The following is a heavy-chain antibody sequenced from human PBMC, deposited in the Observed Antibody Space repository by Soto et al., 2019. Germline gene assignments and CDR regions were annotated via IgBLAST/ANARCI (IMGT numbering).Heavy chain of an antibody. V-gene: IGHV3-53*01. CDR2: IYSGGNI. D-gene: IGHD3-22*01. Sequence: PLGSLRLSCAASGLTVSGNYMSWVRRAPGKGLEWVSLIYSGGNIYFADSVKGRFTISRDNSKNTLYLQMNSLRAEDTAVYYCARLSSGSSAFDIWGQGTMVTVSS. CDR3: ARLSSGSSAFDI. CDR1: GLTVSGNY. J-gene: IGHJ3*02.